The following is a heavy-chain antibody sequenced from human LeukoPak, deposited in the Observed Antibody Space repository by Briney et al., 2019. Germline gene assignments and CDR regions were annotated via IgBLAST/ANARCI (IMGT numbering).Heavy chain of an antibody. V-gene: IGHV3-48*04. CDR1: GFTFSSYS. D-gene: IGHD5-18*01. Sequence: GGSLRLSCAVSGFTFSSYSMNWVRQAPGKGLEWVSYISSSSSTIYYADSVKGRFTISRDNAKNSLYLQMNSLRAEDTAVYYCVPRGFKDVDVGYGLGWGQGTLVTVSS. J-gene: IGHJ4*02. CDR3: VPRGFKDVDVGYGLG. CDR2: ISSSSSTI.